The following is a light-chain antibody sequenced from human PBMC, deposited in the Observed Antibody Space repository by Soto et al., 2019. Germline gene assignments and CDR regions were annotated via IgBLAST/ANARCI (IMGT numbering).Light chain of an antibody. V-gene: IGKV3-20*01. Sequence: MVLTQAPGTLSLSPGERATLSCRAGQSVSSNYLAWYQQKPGQAPRVLIYGASSRATGIPDRFSGSGSGTDFTLTISRLEPEDFAVYYCHQYGSTPTFGGGTKVDIK. CDR2: GAS. CDR1: QSVSSNY. J-gene: IGKJ4*01. CDR3: HQYGSTPT.